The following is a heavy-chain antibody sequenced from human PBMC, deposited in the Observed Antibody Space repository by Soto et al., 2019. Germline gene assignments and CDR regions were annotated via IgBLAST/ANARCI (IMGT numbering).Heavy chain of an antibody. Sequence: SETLSLTCAVYGGSFSGYYWSWIRQPPGKGLEWIGEINHSGSTNYNPSLKSRVTISVDTSKNQFSLKLSSVTAADTAVYYCARVRITMVRGVIRGHGDVWGKGTTVTVSS. J-gene: IGHJ6*04. V-gene: IGHV4-34*01. CDR3: ARVRITMVRGVIRGHGDV. CDR2: INHSGST. D-gene: IGHD3-10*01. CDR1: GGSFSGYY.